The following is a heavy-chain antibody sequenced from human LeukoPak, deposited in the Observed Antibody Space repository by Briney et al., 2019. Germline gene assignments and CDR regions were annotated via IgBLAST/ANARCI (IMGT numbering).Heavy chain of an antibody. J-gene: IGHJ4*02. V-gene: IGHV3-23*01. CDR1: GFAFNNYA. CDR2: INDNGGQR. CDR3: AKTQRKVGATDYFDY. Sequence: PGGSLRLSCAASGFAFNNYAMTWVRQAPGQGLEWVSNINDNGGQRHYADSVKGRFTISRDNSKNMMFLQMDSLRAEDTAVYYCAKTQRKVGATDYFDYWGQGILVTVSS. D-gene: IGHD1-26*01.